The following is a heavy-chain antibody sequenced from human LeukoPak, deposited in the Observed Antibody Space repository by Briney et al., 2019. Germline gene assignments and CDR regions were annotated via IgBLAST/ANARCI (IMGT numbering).Heavy chain of an antibody. Sequence: GGSLRLSCAASGFTFSSYWMSWVRQAPGKGLEWVANIKQDGSEKYYVDSVKGRFTISRDNAKNSLYLQMNSLRAEDTAVYYCARDSLVGSGYYYNYWGQGTPVTVSS. CDR3: ARDSLVGSGYYYNY. J-gene: IGHJ4*02. V-gene: IGHV3-7*01. CDR2: IKQDGSEK. D-gene: IGHD3-22*01. CDR1: GFTFSSYW.